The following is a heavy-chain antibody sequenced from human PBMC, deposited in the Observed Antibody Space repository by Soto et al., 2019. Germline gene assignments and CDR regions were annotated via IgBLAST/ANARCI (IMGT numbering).Heavy chain of an antibody. V-gene: IGHV3-23*01. D-gene: IGHD3-3*01. CDR3: TKEAEDYDFAFDQ. Sequence: RRLSCATSGFSFSNYGMNWVRQAPGKGLEWVSGITKTGRSTFIADSVRGRFTISRDNLKNIMYLQMNSLRVDDKAIYYCTKEAEDYDFAFDQWGQGTMVTVSS. CDR2: ITKTGRST. CDR1: GFSFSNYG. J-gene: IGHJ3*01.